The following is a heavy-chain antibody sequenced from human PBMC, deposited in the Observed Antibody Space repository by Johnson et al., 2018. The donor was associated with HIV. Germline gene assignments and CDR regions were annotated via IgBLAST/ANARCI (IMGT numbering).Heavy chain of an antibody. V-gene: IGHV3-23*04. CDR2: ISGSGEST. CDR3: AKDERQLGGWSHAFDM. CDR1: GFTFNIFA. D-gene: IGHD7-27*01. J-gene: IGHJ3*02. Sequence: VQLVESGGGLVQPGGSLRLSCAASGFTFNIFAMSWVRQAPGKGLEWVSGISGSGESTYYADSVKGRFTISRDNSKNTLYLQMNSLRAEDTAVYYCAKDERQLGGWSHAFDMWGQGTKVSVSS.